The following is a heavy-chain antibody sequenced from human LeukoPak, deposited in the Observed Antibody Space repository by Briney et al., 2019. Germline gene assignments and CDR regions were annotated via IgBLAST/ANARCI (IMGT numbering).Heavy chain of an antibody. CDR3: AREIITTPYRYFDL. Sequence: SETLSLTCTVSGGSISSYYWSWIRQPAGKGLEWIGRIYTSGSTNYNPPLKSRVTTSVDTSKNQFSLKLSSVTAADTAVYYCAREIITTPYRYFDLWGRGTLVTVSS. CDR2: IYTSGST. D-gene: IGHD3-22*01. CDR1: GGSISSYY. V-gene: IGHV4-4*07. J-gene: IGHJ2*01.